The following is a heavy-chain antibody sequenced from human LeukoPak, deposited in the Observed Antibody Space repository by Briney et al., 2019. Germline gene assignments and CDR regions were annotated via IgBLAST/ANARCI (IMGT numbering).Heavy chain of an antibody. CDR2: INPNSGGT. Sequence: ASVKVSCKASGYTFTAYYIHWVRQAPGQGLEWMGRINPNSGGTSYAQKFQGRVTMTRDTSISTACMELSRLRSDDTVVYYCAIAGGGSDAFDIWGQGAMVTVSS. CDR1: GYTFTAYY. J-gene: IGHJ3*02. D-gene: IGHD2-15*01. CDR3: AIAGGGSDAFDI. V-gene: IGHV1-2*05.